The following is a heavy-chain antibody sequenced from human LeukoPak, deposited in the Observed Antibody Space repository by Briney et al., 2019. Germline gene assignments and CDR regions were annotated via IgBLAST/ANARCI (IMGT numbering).Heavy chain of an antibody. V-gene: IGHV3-20*04. J-gene: IGHJ3*02. CDR2: INWNGGST. D-gene: IGHD1-26*01. CDR1: GFNFDDYG. CDR3: ARLGVGATRDAFDI. Sequence: GGSLRLSCAASGFNFDDYGLSWVRQAPGKGLEWVSGINWNGGSTGYADSVKGRFTISRDNAKNSLYLQMNSLRAEDTALYYCARLGVGATRDAFDIWGQGTMVTVSS.